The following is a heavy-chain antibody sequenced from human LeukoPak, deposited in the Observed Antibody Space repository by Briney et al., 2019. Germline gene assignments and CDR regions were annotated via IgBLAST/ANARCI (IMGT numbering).Heavy chain of an antibody. D-gene: IGHD3-10*01. J-gene: IGHJ4*02. CDR1: GGSISSYY. V-gene: IGHV4-59*01. Sequence: SETLSLTCTVSGGSISSYYWSWIRQPPGKGLEWIGYIYYSGSTNYNPSLKSRVTISVDTSKNQFSLKLSSVTAADTAVYYCAREGYYYGSGSYYWFDYWGQGTLVTVSS. CDR3: AREGYYYGSGSYYWFDY. CDR2: IYYSGST.